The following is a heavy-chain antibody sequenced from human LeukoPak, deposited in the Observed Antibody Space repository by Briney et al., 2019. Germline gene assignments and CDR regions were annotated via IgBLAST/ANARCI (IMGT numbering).Heavy chain of an antibody. D-gene: IGHD2-8*02. CDR1: KFSFSSYW. V-gene: IGHV3-74*01. CDR2: INSDGSRT. CDR3: ARVLTGSWDWFDP. Sequence: GGSLRLSCAASKFSFSSYWMHWVRQTPGKGLVWVSRINSDGSRTNYADSVKGRFTISRDNAKNTLYLQMSSLRAEDTAVYYCARVLTGSWDWFDPWGQGTLVTVSS. J-gene: IGHJ5*02.